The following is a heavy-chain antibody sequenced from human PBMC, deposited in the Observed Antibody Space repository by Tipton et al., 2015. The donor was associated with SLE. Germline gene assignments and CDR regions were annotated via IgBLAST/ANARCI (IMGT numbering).Heavy chain of an antibody. Sequence: QSGAEVKNPGASVKISCKAFGYTFINYYLHWVRQAPGQGLEWMGMIDPSGGSTRYAQKFQGRVTMTRDTSTSTVYMELSSLRSEGTAFYYCASGTLYYGMDVWGQGTTVIVSS. D-gene: IGHD6-13*01. V-gene: IGHV1-46*01. CDR1: GYTFINYY. J-gene: IGHJ6*02. CDR2: IDPSGGST. CDR3: ASGTLYYGMDV.